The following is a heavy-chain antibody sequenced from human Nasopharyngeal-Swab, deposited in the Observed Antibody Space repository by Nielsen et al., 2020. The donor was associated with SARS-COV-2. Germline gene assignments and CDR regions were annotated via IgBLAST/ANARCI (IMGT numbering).Heavy chain of an antibody. V-gene: IGHV3-21*04. CDR1: GFTFSSYS. CDR3: ASGLTFDY. Sequence: GESLKISCAASGFTFSSYSMNWVRQAPGKGLEWVSSISSSSSYIYYADSVKDRFTISRDNSKNTLYLQMNSLRAEDTAVYYCASGLTFDYWGQGTLVTVSS. J-gene: IGHJ4*02. D-gene: IGHD2-21*02. CDR2: ISSSSSYI.